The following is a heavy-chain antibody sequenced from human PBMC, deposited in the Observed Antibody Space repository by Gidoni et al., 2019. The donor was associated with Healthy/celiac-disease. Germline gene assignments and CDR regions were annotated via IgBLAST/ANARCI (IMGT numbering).Heavy chain of an antibody. V-gene: IGHV1-46*01. CDR3: ARDRDSITMKNWFDP. D-gene: IGHD3-22*01. CDR2: INPSGGST. Sequence: QVQLVQSGAEVKKPGASVTVSCKASGSTSTSYYMHWVRQAPGQGLECLVIINPSGGSTSYAQKFQGRVTMTRDTSTSTVYMELSSLRSEDTAVYYCARDRDSITMKNWFDPWGQGTLVTVSS. CDR1: GSTSTSYY. J-gene: IGHJ5*02.